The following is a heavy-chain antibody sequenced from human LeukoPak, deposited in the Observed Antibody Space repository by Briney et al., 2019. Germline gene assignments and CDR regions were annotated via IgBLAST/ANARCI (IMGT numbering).Heavy chain of an antibody. V-gene: IGHV4-59*01. CDR3: ARDPHAGMDV. J-gene: IGHJ6*02. CDR2: IYYSGST. Sequence: SETLSLTCTVSGGSITGYYWTWIRQPPGKGLEWIGYIYYSGSTNYNPSLKSRVTISVDMSKNQFSLKLSSVTAADTAMYYCARDPHAGMDVWGQGTTVTVS. CDR1: GGSITGYY.